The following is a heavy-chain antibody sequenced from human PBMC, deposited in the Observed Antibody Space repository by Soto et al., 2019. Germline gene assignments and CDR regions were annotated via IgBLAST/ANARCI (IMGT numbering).Heavy chain of an antibody. CDR2: ISYDGSNK. J-gene: IGHJ6*02. CDR1: GFTFSSYG. CDR3: AKGLGFWSGYLISRYYYGMDV. V-gene: IGHV3-30*18. Sequence: GSLRLSCAASGFTFSSYGMHWVRQAPGKGLEWVAVISYDGSNKYYADSVKGRFTISRDNSKNTLYLQMNSLRAEDTAVYYCAKGLGFWSGYLISRYYYGMDVWGQGTTVTVSS. D-gene: IGHD3-3*01.